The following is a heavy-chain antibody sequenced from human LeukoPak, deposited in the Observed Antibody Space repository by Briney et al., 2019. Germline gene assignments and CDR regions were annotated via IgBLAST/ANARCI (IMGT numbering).Heavy chain of an antibody. CDR2: INHSGST. J-gene: IGHJ6*02. Sequence: PSETLSLTCAVYGGSFSDYYWSWIRQPPGKGLEWIGEINHSGSTNYNPSLKSRVTISVDTSKNQFSLKLSSVTAADTAVYYCARETTPIATTYHGMDVWGQGTTVTVSS. CDR3: ARETTPIATTYHGMDV. CDR1: GGSFSDYY. D-gene: IGHD6-13*01. V-gene: IGHV4-34*01.